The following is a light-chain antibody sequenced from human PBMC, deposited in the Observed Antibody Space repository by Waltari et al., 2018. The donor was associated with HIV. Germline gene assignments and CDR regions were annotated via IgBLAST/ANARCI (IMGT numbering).Light chain of an antibody. V-gene: IGLV1-47*01. CDR1: SSDIGRYY. J-gene: IGLJ2*01. CDR3: ATWDDNLSGVV. CDR2: RNN. Sequence: QSVLTQPPSASGTPGQRVTISCSGSSSDIGRYYVYWFQQLPGTAPKLLSYRNNQRPSGVPDRFSGSKSGTSAPLAISGLRSEDEADYYCATWDDNLSGVVFGGGTKLTVL.